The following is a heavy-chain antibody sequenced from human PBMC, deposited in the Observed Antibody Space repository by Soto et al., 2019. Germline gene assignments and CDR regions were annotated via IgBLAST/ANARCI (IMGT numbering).Heavy chain of an antibody. D-gene: IGHD3-9*01. CDR1: GYSFTSYW. J-gene: IGHJ6*02. Sequence: GESLKISCNGSGYSFTSYWISWVRQMPGKGLEWMGRIDPSDSYTNYSPSFQGHVTISADKSISTAYLQWSSLKASDTAMYYCARGRYDILTGEIPYYYYGMDVWGQGITVTVSS. CDR3: ARGRYDILTGEIPYYYYGMDV. CDR2: IDPSDSYT. V-gene: IGHV5-10-1*01.